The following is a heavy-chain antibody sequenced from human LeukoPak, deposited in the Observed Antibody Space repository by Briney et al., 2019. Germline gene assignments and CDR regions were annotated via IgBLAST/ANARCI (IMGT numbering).Heavy chain of an antibody. Sequence: GGSLRLSCAASGFTFSNAWMSWVRQAPGKGLEWVGRIKSKTDGGTTDYAAPVKGRFTISRDDSKNTLYLQMNSLKTEDTAVYYCTTDPPIYFYGSGSYWDDAFDIWGQGTMVTVSS. CDR2: IKSKTDGGTT. D-gene: IGHD3-10*01. CDR1: GFTFSNAW. J-gene: IGHJ3*02. V-gene: IGHV3-15*01. CDR3: TTDPPIYFYGSGSYWDDAFDI.